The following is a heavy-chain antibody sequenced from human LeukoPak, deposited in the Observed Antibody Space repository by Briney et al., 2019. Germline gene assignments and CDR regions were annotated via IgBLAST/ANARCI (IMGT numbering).Heavy chain of an antibody. CDR1: SGSISSGSYY. CDR3: ASSDHYYYYGMDV. J-gene: IGHJ6*02. CDR2: IYTSGST. Sequence: PSETLSLTCTVSSGSISSGSYYWSWIRQPAGKGLEWIGRIYTSGSTNYNPSLKSRVTISVDTSKNQFSLKLSSVTAADTAVCYCASSDHYYYYGMDVWGQGTTVTVSS. V-gene: IGHV4-61*02.